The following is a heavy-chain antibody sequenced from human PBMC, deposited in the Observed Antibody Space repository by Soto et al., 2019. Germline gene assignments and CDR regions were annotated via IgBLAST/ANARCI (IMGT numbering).Heavy chain of an antibody. J-gene: IGHJ6*02. CDR1: GGSINSDYYH. CDR3: AREDDGGDSLDV. V-gene: IGHV4-30-4*08. D-gene: IGHD2-21*02. CDR2: IHHSGAI. Sequence: PSETLSLTCTVSGGSINSDYYHWTWIRQSPGKGLEWIGYIHHSGAILYNPSFKSRLAISVDTSKNQFSLHLSSVTDTDTAVYCCAREDDGGDSLDVWGQGTTVTVSS.